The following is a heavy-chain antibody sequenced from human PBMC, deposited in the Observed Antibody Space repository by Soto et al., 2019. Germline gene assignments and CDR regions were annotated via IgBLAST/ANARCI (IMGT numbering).Heavy chain of an antibody. D-gene: IGHD6-13*01. CDR1: GGSISGTTYS. CDR3: ACGQGAAAGHSKFAY. Sequence: QPQLQESGSGLVKPSQTLSLTCAVSGGSISGTTYSWSWIRQPPGKGLEWIGYIYDSGNTYYNPSPESPFSILVDRSKNQFTLKLSSVTAADTAVYYCACGQGAAAGHSKFAYWGQGALVTVSS. CDR2: IYDSGNT. V-gene: IGHV4-30-2*01. J-gene: IGHJ4*02.